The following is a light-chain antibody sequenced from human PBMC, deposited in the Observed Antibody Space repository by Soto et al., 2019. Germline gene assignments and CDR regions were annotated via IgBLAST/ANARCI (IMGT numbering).Light chain of an antibody. Sequence: QSVLTQPPSASGTPGQRVTISCSGSSSNIGSNTVKWYQHLPGTAPKLLIYTNSQRPSGVPDRFSGSKSGTSASLAISGLQSEDEADYSCAAWDDSLNGLVFGTGTKLTVL. CDR3: AAWDDSLNGLV. CDR2: TNS. CDR1: SSNIGSNT. J-gene: IGLJ1*01. V-gene: IGLV1-44*01.